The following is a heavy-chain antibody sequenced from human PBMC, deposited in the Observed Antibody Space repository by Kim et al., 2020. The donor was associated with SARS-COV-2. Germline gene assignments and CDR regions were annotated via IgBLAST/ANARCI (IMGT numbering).Heavy chain of an antibody. CDR1: GYTLTELS. J-gene: IGHJ4*02. CDR2: FDPEDGET. V-gene: IGHV1-24*01. Sequence: ASVKVSCKVSGYTLTELSMHWVRQAPGKGLEWMGGFDPEDGETIYAQKFQGRVTMTEDTSTDTAYMELSSLRSEDTAVYYCATDSTHYYDSSGYRFGYWGQGTLVTVSS. D-gene: IGHD3-22*01. CDR3: ATDSTHYYDSSGYRFGY.